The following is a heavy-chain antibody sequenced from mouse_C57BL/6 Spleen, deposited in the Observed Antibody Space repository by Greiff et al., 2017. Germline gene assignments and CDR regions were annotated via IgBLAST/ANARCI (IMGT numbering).Heavy chain of an antibody. Sequence: QVQLQQPGAELVRPGSSVKLSCKASGYTFTSYWMHWVQQRPIQGLERIGNIDPSDSETHSNQKFKDKATLTVDKSSSTAYMQLSSLTSEDSAVYYCAREGQLRLPLDYWGQGTTRTVAA. CDR1: GYTFTSYW. CDR2: IDPSDSET. D-gene: IGHD3-2*02. CDR3: AREGQLRLPLDY. V-gene: IGHV1-52*01. J-gene: IGHJ2*01.